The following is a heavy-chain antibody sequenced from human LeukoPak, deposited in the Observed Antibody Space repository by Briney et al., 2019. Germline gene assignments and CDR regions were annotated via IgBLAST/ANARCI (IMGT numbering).Heavy chain of an antibody. CDR3: AKDPYSSGWYYFDY. J-gene: IGHJ4*02. CDR2: ISYDGSNK. V-gene: IGHV3-30*18. Sequence: GGSLRLSCAASGFTSSSYGMHWVRQAPGKGLEWVAVISYDGSNKYYADSVKGRFTISRDNSKNTLYLQMNSLRAEDTAVYYCAKDPYSSGWYYFDYWGQGTLVTVSS. CDR1: GFTSSSYG. D-gene: IGHD6-19*01.